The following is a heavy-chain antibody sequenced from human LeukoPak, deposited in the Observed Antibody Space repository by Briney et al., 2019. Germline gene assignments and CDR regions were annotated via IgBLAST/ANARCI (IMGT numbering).Heavy chain of an antibody. CDR2: IYYSGST. CDR1: GGSISSSSYY. V-gene: IGHV4-39*07. J-gene: IGHJ4*02. Sequence: SETLSLTCTVSGGSISSSSYYWGWIRQPPGKGLEWIGSIYYSGSTYYNPSLKGRVTISVDTSKNQFSLKLSSVTAADTAVYYCARDQGRWLVRTFDYWGQGTLVTVSS. D-gene: IGHD6-19*01. CDR3: ARDQGRWLVRTFDY.